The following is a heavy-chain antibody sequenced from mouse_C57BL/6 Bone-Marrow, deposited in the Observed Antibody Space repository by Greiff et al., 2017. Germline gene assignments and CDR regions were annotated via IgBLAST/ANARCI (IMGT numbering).Heavy chain of an antibody. CDR3: ARQATVVATGAMDY. J-gene: IGHJ4*01. CDR2: ISNGGGSS. D-gene: IGHD1-1*01. Sequence: EVQRVESGGGLVQPGGSLKLSCAASGFTFSDYYMYWVRQTPEKRLEWVAYISNGGGSSYYPDTVKGRFTISRDNAKNTLYLQMSRLKSEDTAMYYCARQATVVATGAMDYWGQGTSVTVSS. CDR1: GFTFSDYY. V-gene: IGHV5-12*01.